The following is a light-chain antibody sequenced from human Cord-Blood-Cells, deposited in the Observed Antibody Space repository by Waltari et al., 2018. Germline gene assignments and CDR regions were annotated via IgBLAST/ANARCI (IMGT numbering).Light chain of an antibody. CDR2: WAS. J-gene: IGKJ4*01. CDR1: QSVLYSSNNKNY. V-gene: IGKV4-1*01. Sequence: DIVITHSPASLAVSLGERATINCNSSQSVLYSSNNKNYLAWYQQKPGQPPKLLIYWASTRESGVPDRFSGSGSGTDFTLTISSLQAEDVAVYYCQQYYSTPLTFGGGTKVEIK. CDR3: QQYYSTPLT.